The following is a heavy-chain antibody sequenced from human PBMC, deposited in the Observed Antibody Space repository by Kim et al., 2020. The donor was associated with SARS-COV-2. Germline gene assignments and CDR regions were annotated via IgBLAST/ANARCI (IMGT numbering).Heavy chain of an antibody. V-gene: IGHV3-11*05. D-gene: IGHD3-9*01. CDR2: IGSSTIYT. CDR3: ARGGYYNANWFDP. CDR1: GFTFSDYY. Sequence: GGSLRLSCAVSGFTFSDYYMSWIRQAPGKGLEWVSTIGSSTIYTNYADSVRGRFTISRDNAKNSLYLQMNSLRAEDTAFYYCARGGYYNANWFDPWGQGTLVTVSS. J-gene: IGHJ5*02.